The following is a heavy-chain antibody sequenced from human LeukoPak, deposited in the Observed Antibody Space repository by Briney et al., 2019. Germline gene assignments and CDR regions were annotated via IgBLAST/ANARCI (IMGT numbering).Heavy chain of an antibody. J-gene: IGHJ4*02. CDR1: GFTLSGYW. CDR2: INSDGSNT. Sequence: GGSLRLSCAGSGFTLSGYWMHWVRQAPGKGLVWVSRINSDGSNTNYADSVKGRFTISRDNAKNTLYLQMNSLRADDTAVYYCTRTYYYESSGYCGYWGQGTLVTVSS. V-gene: IGHV3-74*01. D-gene: IGHD3-22*01. CDR3: TRTYYYESSGYCGY.